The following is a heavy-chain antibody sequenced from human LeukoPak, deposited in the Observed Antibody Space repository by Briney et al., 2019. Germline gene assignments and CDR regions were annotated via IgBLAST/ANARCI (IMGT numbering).Heavy chain of an antibody. J-gene: IGHJ6*04. D-gene: IGHD3-22*01. CDR1: GFTFSSYS. Sequence: PGGSLRLSCAASGFTFSSYSMNWVRQAPGKGLEWVSSISSSSYIYYADSVKGRFTISRDNAKNSPYLQMNSLRAEDTAVYYCARVNLPYYYDSSGCLDVWGKGTTVTVSS. CDR3: ARVNLPYYYDSSGCLDV. CDR2: ISSSSYI. V-gene: IGHV3-21*01.